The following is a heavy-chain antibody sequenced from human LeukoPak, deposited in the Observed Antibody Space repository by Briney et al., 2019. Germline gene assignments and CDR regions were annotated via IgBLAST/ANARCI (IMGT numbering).Heavy chain of an antibody. D-gene: IGHD1-26*01. CDR1: VCSISSYY. V-gene: IGHV4-4*07. Sequence: SETVSLTCTVSVCSISSYYWSWIRQHAGKGLGWIAHIYTSGSTNYNPSLRSRVTISVDKSKMQFSLKLSAVTAADTAVYYCARDGGGSYGPDYWGQGTLVTVSS. CDR3: ARDGGGSYGPDY. CDR2: IYTSGST. J-gene: IGHJ4*02.